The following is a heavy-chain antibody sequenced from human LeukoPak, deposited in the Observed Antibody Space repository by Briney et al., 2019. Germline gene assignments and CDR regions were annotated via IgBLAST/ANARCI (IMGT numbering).Heavy chain of an antibody. CDR3: ARDDNIVGGAFDI. D-gene: IGHD3-22*01. V-gene: IGHV3-30-3*01. Sequence: GRSLRLSCAASGFTFSSHAMHWVRQAPGKGLEWVAVISNDGSNKYYADSVKGRFTISRDNSKNTLYLQMNSLRAEDTAVYYCARDDNIVGGAFDIWGQGTMVTVSS. CDR2: ISNDGSNK. J-gene: IGHJ3*02. CDR1: GFTFSSHA.